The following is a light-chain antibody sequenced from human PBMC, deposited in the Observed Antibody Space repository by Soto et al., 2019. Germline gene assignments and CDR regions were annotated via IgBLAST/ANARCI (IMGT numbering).Light chain of an antibody. J-gene: IGKJ1*01. CDR1: HSVSSN. V-gene: IGKV3-15*01. Sequence: EIVMTQSPATLSVSPGERATLSCRASHSVSSNLAWYQQKPGQAPRLLIYGASTRATGIPARFSGSGSGTEFTLTISSLQSEDFAVYYCQEYIQWPPGMFGPGTTVDIK. CDR3: QEYIQWPPGM. CDR2: GAS.